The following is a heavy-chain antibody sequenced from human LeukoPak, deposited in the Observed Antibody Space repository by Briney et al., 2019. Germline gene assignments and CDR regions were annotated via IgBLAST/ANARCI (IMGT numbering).Heavy chain of an antibody. J-gene: IGHJ5*02. Sequence: GGSLRLSCAASGFTVSSSYMSWVRQAPGKGLEWVSVIYSGGSTFYADSVKGRFTISRDNSKNTLYLQMNSLRAEDTAVYYCARNNWFDPWGQGTLVTVSS. CDR2: IYSGGST. CDR3: ARNNWFDP. V-gene: IGHV3-53*01. CDR1: GFTVSSSY.